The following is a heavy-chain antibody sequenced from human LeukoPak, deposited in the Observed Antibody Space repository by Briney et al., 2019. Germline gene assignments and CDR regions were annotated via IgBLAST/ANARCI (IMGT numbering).Heavy chain of an antibody. CDR2: IYPGDSAT. CDR1: GYSFTTYW. D-gene: IGHD3-9*01. CDR3: ARQANYNISTGYHSGNFDY. Sequence: GESLKISCKGSGYSFTTYWIGWVRQMPGKGMEWMGIIYPGDSATRYSPSFQGQINISAGKSISTAYLQWSSLKASDTAMYYCARQANYNISTGYHSGNFDYWGQGTLVTVSS. J-gene: IGHJ4*02. V-gene: IGHV5-51*01.